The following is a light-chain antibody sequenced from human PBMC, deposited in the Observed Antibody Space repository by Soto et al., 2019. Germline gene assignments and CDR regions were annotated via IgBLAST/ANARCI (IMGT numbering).Light chain of an antibody. CDR2: RNN. J-gene: IGLJ1*01. Sequence: QPVLTQPPSVSGAPGQRVTISCTGCSSNIGAGYDVHWYQQLPGTAPKLLIYRNNNRPSGVPDRFSGSKSGTSASLAITGLQAEDEADYYCQSYDSSLSGYVFGTGTKLTVL. CDR3: QSYDSSLSGYV. CDR1: SSNIGAGYD. V-gene: IGLV1-40*01.